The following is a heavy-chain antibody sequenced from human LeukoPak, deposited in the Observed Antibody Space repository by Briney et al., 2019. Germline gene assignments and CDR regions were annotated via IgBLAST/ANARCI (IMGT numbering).Heavy chain of an antibody. J-gene: IGHJ4*02. V-gene: IGHV4-31*03. CDR2: IYYSGST. Sequence: SETLSLTCTVSGGSISSGGYYWSWVRQHPGKGLEWIGYIYYSGSTYYNPSLKSRVTISVDTSKNQFSLKLSSVTAADTAVYYCARGRLLLSGYFDYWGQGTLVTVSS. D-gene: IGHD3-22*01. CDR3: ARGRLLLSGYFDY. CDR1: GGSISSGGYY.